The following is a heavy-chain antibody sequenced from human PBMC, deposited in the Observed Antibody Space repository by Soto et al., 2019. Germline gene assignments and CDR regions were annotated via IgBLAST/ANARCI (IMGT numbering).Heavy chain of an antibody. J-gene: IGHJ4*02. V-gene: IGHV4-39*07. CDR2: IYYSGST. Sequence: PSETLSLTCTVSGGSISSSSYYWGWIRQPPGEGLEWIGSIYYSGSTYYNPSLKSRVTISVDTSKNQFSLKLSSVTAADTAVYYCASHLTMTGTRGFDHWGLGTLVTVSS. CDR3: ASHLTMTGTRGFDH. CDR1: GGSISSSSYY. D-gene: IGHD3-9*01.